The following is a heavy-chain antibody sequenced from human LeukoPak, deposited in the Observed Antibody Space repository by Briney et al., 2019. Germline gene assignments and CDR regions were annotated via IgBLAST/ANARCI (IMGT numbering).Heavy chain of an antibody. D-gene: IGHD3-22*01. CDR2: IIPIFGTA. CDR3: ARGRSSGYYDQDY. CDR1: GGTFSSYA. J-gene: IGHJ4*02. V-gene: IGHV1-69*06. Sequence: SVKVSCKASGGTFSSYAISWVRQAPGQGLEWMGGIIPIFGTANYAQKFQGRVTITADKSTSTAYMELSSLRSEDTAVYYCARGRSSGYYDQDYWGQGTLVTVSS.